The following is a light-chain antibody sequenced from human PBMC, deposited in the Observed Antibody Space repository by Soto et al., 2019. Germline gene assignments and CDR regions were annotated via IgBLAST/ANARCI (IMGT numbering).Light chain of an antibody. CDR3: QQYGTSPPT. CDR1: QRVSSNF. V-gene: IGKV3-20*01. CDR2: GAS. Sequence: EIVLTQSPGTLSLSPGERATLSCKAIQRVSSNFLAWYQRKPGQAPRLLIYGASYRATDIPYRFSGSGSGTDFTLTITRLEPEDFAVYSCQQYGTSPPTFGQGTKVEI. J-gene: IGKJ1*01.